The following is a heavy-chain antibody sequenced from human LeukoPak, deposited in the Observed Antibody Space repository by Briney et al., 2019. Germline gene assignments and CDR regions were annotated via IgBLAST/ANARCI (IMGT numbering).Heavy chain of an antibody. CDR1: GFTFSNFG. J-gene: IGHJ4*02. CDR3: GRAPTVLVGYCSSSSCQADY. V-gene: IGHV3-21*01. Sequence: GGSLRPSCIASGFTFSNFGMHWVRQAPGKGLEWVSAISGDSRYIYYADSVRGRFTISRDNAENSLYLQMNSLRVEDTAVYYCGRAPTVLVGYCSSSSCQADYWGQGTLVTVPS. D-gene: IGHD2-2*01. CDR2: ISGDSRYI.